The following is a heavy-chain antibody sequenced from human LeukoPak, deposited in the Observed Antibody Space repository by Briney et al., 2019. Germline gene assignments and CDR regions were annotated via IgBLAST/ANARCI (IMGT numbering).Heavy chain of an antibody. D-gene: IGHD6-13*01. Sequence: SETLSLTCSVSGASISRYYWSWIRQPPEKGLEWIGYFHHSGNNNYSPSLSSRITMSVDTSKNQFSLRLNSVTAADTAIYYCARRAAALDSWGQGTLVTVSS. V-gene: IGHV4-59*12. CDR1: GASISRYY. CDR2: FHHSGNN. J-gene: IGHJ4*02. CDR3: ARRAAALDS.